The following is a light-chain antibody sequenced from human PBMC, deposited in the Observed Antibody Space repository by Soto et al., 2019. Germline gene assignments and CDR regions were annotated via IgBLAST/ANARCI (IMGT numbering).Light chain of an antibody. CDR2: YED. J-gene: IGLJ2*01. CDR1: SSNIGNNA. V-gene: IGLV1-36*01. CDR3: AAWDDSLNGPV. Sequence: QSVLTQPPSVSEAPRQRVTISCSGSSSNIGNNAVNWYQQLPGKAPKLLIYYEDLLPSGVSDRFSGSKSGTSASLAISGLQSEDEADYYCAAWDDSLNGPVFGGGTKVTVL.